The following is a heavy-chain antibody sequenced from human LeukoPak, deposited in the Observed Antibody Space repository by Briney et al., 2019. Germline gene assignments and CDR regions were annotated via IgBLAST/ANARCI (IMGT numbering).Heavy chain of an antibody. CDR1: GFTFSSYA. Sequence: PGGSLRLSCAASGFTFSSYAMSWVRQAPGKGLEWVSAISGSGGSTYYADSVKGRFTISRDNSKNTLYLQMNSLRAEDTAVNYCAKDVTMIVVVLFDYWGQGTLVTVSS. J-gene: IGHJ4*02. CDR3: AKDVTMIVVVLFDY. V-gene: IGHV3-23*01. D-gene: IGHD3-22*01. CDR2: ISGSGGST.